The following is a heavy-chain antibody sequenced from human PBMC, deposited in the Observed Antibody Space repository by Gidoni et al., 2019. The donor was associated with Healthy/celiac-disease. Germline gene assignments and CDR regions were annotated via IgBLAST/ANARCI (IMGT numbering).Heavy chain of an antibody. Sequence: QVQLQQWGAVLLTPSETLSLTCAVYGWSFRGYYWSWIRQPPGKGLEWIGEINHSGSTNYNPSLKSRVTISVDKSKNQLSLKLSSVTAADTAVYYCARSKLGPIVGATSGKSWFDPWGQGTLVTVSS. V-gene: IGHV4-34*01. D-gene: IGHD1-26*01. CDR2: INHSGST. CDR1: GWSFRGYY. J-gene: IGHJ5*02. CDR3: ARSKLGPIVGATSGKSWFDP.